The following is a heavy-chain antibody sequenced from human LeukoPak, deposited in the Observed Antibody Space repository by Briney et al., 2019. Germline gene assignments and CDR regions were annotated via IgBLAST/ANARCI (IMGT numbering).Heavy chain of an antibody. V-gene: IGHV4-59*01. CDR1: GGSISSYY. CDR3: ARAGSGWYVGYFDY. D-gene: IGHD6-19*01. CDR2: IYYSGST. Sequence: SETLSLTCTVCGGSISSYYWSWIRQPPGKGLEWIGYIYYSGSTNYNPSLKSRVTISVDTSKNQFSLKLSSVTAADTAVYYCARAGSGWYVGYFDYWGRGTLVTVSS. J-gene: IGHJ4*02.